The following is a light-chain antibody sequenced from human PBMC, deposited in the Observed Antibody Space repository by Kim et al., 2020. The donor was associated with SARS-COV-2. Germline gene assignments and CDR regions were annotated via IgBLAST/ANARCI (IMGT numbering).Light chain of an antibody. J-gene: IGLJ1*01. CDR1: SSDVGGYNY. Sequence: QSALTQPASVSGSPGQSITISCTGTSSDVGGYNYVSWYQQHPGKAPKVMIYDVSKRPSGVSNRFSGSKSGNTASLTISGLQAEDEADYYCSSYTSSSTYGFGTGTKVTVL. CDR3: SSYTSSSTYG. CDR2: DVS. V-gene: IGLV2-14*01.